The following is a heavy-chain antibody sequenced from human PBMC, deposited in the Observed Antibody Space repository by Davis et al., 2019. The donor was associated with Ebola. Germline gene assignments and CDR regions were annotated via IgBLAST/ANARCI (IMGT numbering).Heavy chain of an antibody. CDR2: ISAYNGNT. CDR1: GGTFSSYA. D-gene: IGHD6-19*01. V-gene: IGHV1-18*01. CDR3: ARDRRGGWPLDY. Sequence: AASVKVSCKASGGTFSSYAISWVRQAPGQGLEWMGWISAYNGNTNYAQKLQGRVTMTTDTSTSTAYMELRSLRSDDTAVYYCARDRRGGWPLDYWGQGTLVTVSS. J-gene: IGHJ4*02.